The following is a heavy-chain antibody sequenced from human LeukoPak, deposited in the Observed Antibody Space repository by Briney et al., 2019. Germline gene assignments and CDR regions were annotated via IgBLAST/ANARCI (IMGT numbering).Heavy chain of an antibody. CDR2: IYYSGST. Sequence: PSETLSLTCTVSGGSMSSGGYYWSWIRQRPGKGLEWIGYIYYSGSTYYNPSLKSRVTISVDTSQNQFSLKLSSVTAADTAVYYCARRFYYDKSGYRFDYWGQGTLVTVSS. J-gene: IGHJ4*02. V-gene: IGHV4-39*01. D-gene: IGHD3-22*01. CDR3: ARRFYYDKSGYRFDY. CDR1: GGSMSSGGYY.